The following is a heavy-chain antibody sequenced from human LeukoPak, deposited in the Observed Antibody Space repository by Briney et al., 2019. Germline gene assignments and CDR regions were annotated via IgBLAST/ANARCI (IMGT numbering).Heavy chain of an antibody. CDR3: AKDLGSGWYFDY. CDR2: ISWNSGSI. J-gene: IGHJ4*02. V-gene: IGHV3-9*01. Sequence: PGRSLRLSCAASGFTFDDYAMHLVRQAAGKGLEWVSGISWNSGSIGYADSVKGRFTISRDNAKNSLYLQMNSLRAEDTALYYCAKDLGSGWYFDYWGQGTLVTVSS. CDR1: GFTFDDYA. D-gene: IGHD6-19*01.